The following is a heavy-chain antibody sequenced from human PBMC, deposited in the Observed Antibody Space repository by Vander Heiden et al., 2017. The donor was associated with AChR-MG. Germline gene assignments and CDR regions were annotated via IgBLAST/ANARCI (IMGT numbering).Heavy chain of an antibody. CDR1: GFPFINAW. J-gene: IGHJ4*02. CDR3: ATTVGFSGYDLGY. CDR2: IMSKAGGETT. Sequence: EVQLVESGGGLVKSGGSLRLSCAASGFPFINAWMSWVRQAPGKGLEWVGRIMSKAGGETTHYAAPVKGRFSISRDDSKTTVYLHMNTLKTEDTAVYFCATTVGFSGYDLGYWGQGTLVTVSS. V-gene: IGHV3-15*01. D-gene: IGHD5-12*01.